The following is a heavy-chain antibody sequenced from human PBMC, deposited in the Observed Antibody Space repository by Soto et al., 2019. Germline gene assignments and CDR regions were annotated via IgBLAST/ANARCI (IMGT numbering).Heavy chain of an antibody. CDR2: IYYSGST. V-gene: IGHV4-39*01. CDR3: ARLTRTILYPALFQH. J-gene: IGHJ1*01. Sequence: SETLSLTCTVSGGSIGSSSYYWGWIRQPPGKGLEWIGSIYYSGSTYYNPSLKSRVTISVDTSKNQSSLKLSSVTAADTAVYYCARLTRTILYPALFQHWGQGTLVTVS. D-gene: IGHD2-8*01. CDR1: GGSIGSSSYY.